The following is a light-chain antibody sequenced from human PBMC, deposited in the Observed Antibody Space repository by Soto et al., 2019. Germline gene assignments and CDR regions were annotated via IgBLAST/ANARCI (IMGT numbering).Light chain of an antibody. J-gene: IGKJ1*01. CDR2: AAS. Sequence: EIVLTQSPGTLSLSPGERATLSCRASQSVSSSYLAWYQQKPGQAPRLLMYAASSRAAGIPDRFSGSRSGTDFTLTISRLEPEDFAVYYCQQYGSSLGTFGQGTKVEIK. V-gene: IGKV3-20*01. CDR3: QQYGSSLGT. CDR1: QSVSSSY.